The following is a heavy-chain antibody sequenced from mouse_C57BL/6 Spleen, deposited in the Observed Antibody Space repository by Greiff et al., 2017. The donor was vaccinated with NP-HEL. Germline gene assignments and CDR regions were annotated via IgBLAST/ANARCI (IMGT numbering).Heavy chain of an antibody. CDR1: GYTFTSYW. CDR3: ARSDYGSSYGYWYFDV. V-gene: IGHV1-72*01. D-gene: IGHD1-1*01. J-gene: IGHJ1*03. Sequence: QVQLQQPGAELVKPGASVKPSCKASGYTFTSYWMHWVKQRPGRGLEWIGRIDPNSGGTKYNEKFKSKATLTVDKPSSTAYMQLSSLTSEDSAVYYCARSDYGSSYGYWYFDVWGTGTTVTVSS. CDR2: IDPNSGGT.